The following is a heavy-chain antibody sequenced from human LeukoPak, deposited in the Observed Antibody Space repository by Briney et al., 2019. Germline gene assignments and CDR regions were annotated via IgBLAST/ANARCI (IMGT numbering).Heavy chain of an antibody. D-gene: IGHD3-10*01. J-gene: IGHJ4*02. CDR3: ASSTGSGSYYPLFDY. CDR2: IYTSGST. Sequence: SETLSLTCTVSGGSISSGSYSWNWTRQPAGKGLEWIGRIYTSGSTNYNPSLKSRVTMSVDTSKNQFSMKLSSVTAADTAVYYCASSTGSGSYYPLFDYWGQGTLVTVSS. CDR1: GGSISSGSYS. V-gene: IGHV4-61*02.